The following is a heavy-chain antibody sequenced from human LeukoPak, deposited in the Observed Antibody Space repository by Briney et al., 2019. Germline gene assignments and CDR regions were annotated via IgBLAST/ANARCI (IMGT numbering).Heavy chain of an antibody. D-gene: IGHD6-13*01. CDR1: GGSISSYY. Sequence: SETLSLTCTVSGGSISSYYWSWIRQPPGKGLEWIGYIYYSGSTNYNPSLKSRVTISVDTSKNQFSLKLSSVTAADTAVYYCARDELTAAAGTRDMYYYYGMDVWGQGTTVTVSS. V-gene: IGHV4-59*01. CDR2: IYYSGST. J-gene: IGHJ6*02. CDR3: ARDELTAAAGTRDMYYYYGMDV.